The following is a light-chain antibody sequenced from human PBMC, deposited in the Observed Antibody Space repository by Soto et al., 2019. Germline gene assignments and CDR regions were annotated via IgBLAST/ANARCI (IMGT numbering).Light chain of an antibody. CDR2: EVN. V-gene: IGLV2-23*02. CDR3: CSFVRTNGLL. J-gene: IGLJ2*01. CDR1: SSDVGSYDL. Sequence: QSVLTQPASVSGSPVQSITISCTGTSSDVGSYDLVSWYQHHSGKAPKIIIYEVNKRPSGISDRFSGSKSGNTASLTISGLQAEDEADYFCCSFVRTNGLLFGGATKLTVL.